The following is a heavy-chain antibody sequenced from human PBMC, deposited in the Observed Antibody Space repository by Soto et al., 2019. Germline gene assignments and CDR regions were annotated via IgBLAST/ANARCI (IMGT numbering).Heavy chain of an antibody. CDR2: ISNDGSSE. CDR1: GFSFNFYA. J-gene: IGHJ2*01. CDR3: VRDSGANYGTLWYFDL. D-gene: IGHD5-18*01. Sequence: QVQLVESGGGVVQPGRSLRISCAATGFSFNFYAMYWVRQAPGKGLEWVAMISNDGSSENYADSVRGRFIISRDNSKKKLFLQMNSLRPEYTATYYCVRDSGANYGTLWYFDLWGRGTLVTVSS. V-gene: IGHV3-30-3*01.